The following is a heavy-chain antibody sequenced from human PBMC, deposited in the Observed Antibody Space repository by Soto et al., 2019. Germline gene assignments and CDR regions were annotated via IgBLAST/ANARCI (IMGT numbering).Heavy chain of an antibody. D-gene: IGHD3-22*01. Sequence: QSGGSLRLSCAASGFTFDDYAMHWVRQAPGKGLEWVSGISWNSGSIGYADSVKGRFTISRDNARNSLYLQMNSLRAEDTALYYCAKDMYGDYYDSSGFPDYWGQGTLVTVSS. CDR1: GFTFDDYA. V-gene: IGHV3-9*01. CDR2: ISWNSGSI. CDR3: AKDMYGDYYDSSGFPDY. J-gene: IGHJ4*02.